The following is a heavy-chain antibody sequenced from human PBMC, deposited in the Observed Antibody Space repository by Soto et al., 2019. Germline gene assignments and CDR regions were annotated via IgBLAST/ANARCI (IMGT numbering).Heavy chain of an antibody. Sequence: GASVKVSCKASGGTFSSYAISWVRQAPGQGLEWMGGIIPIFGTANYAQKFQGRVTITADESTSTAYMELSSLRSEDTAVYYCASYTNYDFWSPRMDVWGQGTTVTVSS. CDR3: ASYTNYDFWSPRMDV. V-gene: IGHV1-69*13. D-gene: IGHD3-3*01. CDR2: IIPIFGTA. J-gene: IGHJ6*02. CDR1: GGTFSSYA.